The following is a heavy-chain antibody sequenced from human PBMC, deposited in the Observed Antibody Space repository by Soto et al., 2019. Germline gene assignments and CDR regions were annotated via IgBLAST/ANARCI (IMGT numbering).Heavy chain of an antibody. V-gene: IGHV4-4*07. CDR2: IYTSENT. Sequence: SETLSLTCTVSGGSISSDYWSWIRQPAGKGLEWIGRIYTSENTHYNPSLRSRVNMSLDTSKNQLSLNLTSVTAADTAVYYCAGGVGRSSWTSFDSWGPGTLVTVSS. D-gene: IGHD6-13*01. J-gene: IGHJ4*02. CDR1: GGSISSDY. CDR3: AGGVGRSSWTSFDS.